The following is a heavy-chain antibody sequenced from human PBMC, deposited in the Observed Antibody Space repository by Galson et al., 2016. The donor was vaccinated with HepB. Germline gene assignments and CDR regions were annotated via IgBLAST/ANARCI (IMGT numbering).Heavy chain of an antibody. CDR2: IDPSDSYA. J-gene: IGHJ4*02. Sequence: QSGAEVKEPGESLRISCKVSGYRFTNYWITWVRQMPGKGLEWMGRIDPSDSYATYSPAFQGHVTLSTDRSSSTAYLQWSSLQASDTAMYYCARQDISGDFAGSNYFRYWGQGTQVTVSS. CDR1: GYRFTNYW. D-gene: IGHD4-17*01. V-gene: IGHV5-10-1*01. CDR3: ARQDISGDFAGSNYFRY.